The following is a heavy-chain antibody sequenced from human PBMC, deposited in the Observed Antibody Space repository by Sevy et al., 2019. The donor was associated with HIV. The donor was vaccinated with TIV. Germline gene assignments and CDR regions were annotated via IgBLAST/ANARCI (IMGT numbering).Heavy chain of an antibody. Sequence: GGSLRLSCAASGFTFSNAWMSWVRQAPGKGLEWVGRIKSKTDGGTTDYAAPVKGRFTISREDSKNTLYLQMNSLKTEGTAVYYCTTDWRGYCSGGSCYSTADYYGMDVWGQGTTVTVSS. J-gene: IGHJ6*02. CDR1: GFTFSNAW. V-gene: IGHV3-15*01. CDR3: TTDWRGYCSGGSCYSTADYYGMDV. D-gene: IGHD2-15*01. CDR2: IKSKTDGGTT.